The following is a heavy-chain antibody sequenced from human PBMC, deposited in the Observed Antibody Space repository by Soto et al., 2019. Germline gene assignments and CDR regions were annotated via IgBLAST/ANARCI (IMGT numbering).Heavy chain of an antibody. Sequence: NPSETLSLTCTVSGGSISSGGYYWSWIRQHPGKGLEWIGYIYYSGSTYYNPSLKSRVTISVDTSKNQFSLKLSSVTAADTAVYYCARNDGSGRYSYYYYYGMDVWGQGTTVTVSS. V-gene: IGHV4-31*03. CDR1: GGSISSGGYY. CDR2: IYYSGST. D-gene: IGHD3-10*01. CDR3: ARNDGSGRYSYYYYYGMDV. J-gene: IGHJ6*02.